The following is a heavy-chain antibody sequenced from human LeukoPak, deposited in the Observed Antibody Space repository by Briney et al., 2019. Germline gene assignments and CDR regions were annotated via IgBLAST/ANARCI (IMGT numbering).Heavy chain of an antibody. CDR3: AKDNRRHYTSGPNPDSLH. V-gene: IGHV3-9*01. D-gene: IGHD6-19*01. CDR2: ISWSSGSI. Sequence: GGSLRLSCAGSGFIFNNYAMHWVRQPPGKGLEWVSGISWSSGSIDYADSVKGRFTFSRDNAKNSLYLQMNSLRVEDTAFYYCAKDNRRHYTSGPNPDSLHWGQGALVTVSS. CDR1: GFIFNNYA. J-gene: IGHJ4*02.